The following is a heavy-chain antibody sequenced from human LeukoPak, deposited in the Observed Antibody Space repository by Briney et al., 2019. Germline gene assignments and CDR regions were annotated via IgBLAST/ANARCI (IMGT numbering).Heavy chain of an antibody. CDR3: ARDHSSDTELPEYYFDY. Sequence: SQTLSLTCTVSGGSISSGGYYWSWILQHPGKGLEWIWYIYYSGSTYYNPYLKSRVTISVETSKNQFSLKLSSVTAADTAVYYCARDHSSDTELPEYYFDYWGQGTLVTVSS. V-gene: IGHV4-31*03. J-gene: IGHJ4*02. CDR2: IYYSGST. D-gene: IGHD3-22*01. CDR1: GGSISSGGYY.